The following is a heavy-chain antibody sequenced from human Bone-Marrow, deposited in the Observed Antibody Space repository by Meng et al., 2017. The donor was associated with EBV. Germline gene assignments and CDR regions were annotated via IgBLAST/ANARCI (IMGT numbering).Heavy chain of an antibody. CDR1: GYTFSSYG. CDR3: ARDPPAFKVVDIDY. CDR2: ISAYNGNT. Sequence: VQQVQSVDEGKKPGDSVRTSCKASGYTFSSYGISWLRQAAGQGLEWRRWISAYNGNTNYAQKLQGRVTMTTDTSTSTAYMELRSLRSDDTAVYYCARDPPAFKVVDIDYWGQGTLVTVSS. V-gene: IGHV1-18*01. J-gene: IGHJ4*02. D-gene: IGHD2-15*01.